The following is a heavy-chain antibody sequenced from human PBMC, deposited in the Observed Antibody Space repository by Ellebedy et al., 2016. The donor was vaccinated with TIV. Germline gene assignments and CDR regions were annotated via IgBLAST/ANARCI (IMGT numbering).Heavy chain of an antibody. V-gene: IGHV3-23*01. J-gene: IGHJ4*02. CDR3: AKAGYYDSSGCYYYLDY. D-gene: IGHD3-22*01. Sequence: GESLKISCAASGFTFSSYAMSWVRQAPGKGLEWVSAISGSGGSTYYADSVKGRFTISRDNSKNTLDLQMNSLGAEDPAVYYCAKAGYYDSSGCYYYLDYWGQGTLVTVSS. CDR2: ISGSGGST. CDR1: GFTFSSYA.